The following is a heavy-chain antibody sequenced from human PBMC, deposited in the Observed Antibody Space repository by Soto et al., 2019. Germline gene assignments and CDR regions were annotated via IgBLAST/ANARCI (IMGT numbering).Heavy chain of an antibody. CDR1: GYNFNNYW. Sequence: GESLKISCKGSGYNFNNYWIAWVRQLPGKGLEWMGIIFPGDSDSVYSPSFQGQVTISVDKSISTAYLQWSGLKASDTAIYYCATQIGPHGVSRYFDSWGQGTLVTVSS. V-gene: IGHV5-51*01. D-gene: IGHD4-17*01. CDR3: ATQIGPHGVSRYFDS. CDR2: IFPGDSDS. J-gene: IGHJ4*02.